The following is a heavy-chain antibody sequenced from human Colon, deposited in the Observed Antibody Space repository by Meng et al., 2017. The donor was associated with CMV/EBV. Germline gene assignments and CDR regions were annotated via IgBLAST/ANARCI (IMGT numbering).Heavy chain of an antibody. J-gene: IGHJ6*02. CDR3: ARDPEPTGYYGMDV. V-gene: IGHV3-11*01. Sequence: GESLKISCAASGVAFSDYYMSWLRQAPGKGLEWVAYISSASGSAKYYADSVKGRFTISRDNAKNSLYLQMNSLRVEDTAVYYCARDPEPTGYYGMDVWGQGTTVTVSS. CDR2: ISSASGSAK. D-gene: IGHD1-14*01. CDR1: GVAFSDYY.